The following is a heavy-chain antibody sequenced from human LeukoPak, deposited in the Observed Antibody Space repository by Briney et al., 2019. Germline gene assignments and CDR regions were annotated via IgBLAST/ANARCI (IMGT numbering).Heavy chain of an antibody. CDR2: IYHSGST. Sequence: PSETLSLTCTVSGGSISSSNWWSWVRQPPGKGLEWIGEIYHSGSTNYNPSLKSRVTISVDKSKNQFSLKLSSVTAADTAVYYCARDHYSGYGFDYWGQGTLVTVSS. CDR3: ARDHYSGYGFDY. V-gene: IGHV4-4*02. CDR1: GGSISSSNW. D-gene: IGHD5-12*01. J-gene: IGHJ4*02.